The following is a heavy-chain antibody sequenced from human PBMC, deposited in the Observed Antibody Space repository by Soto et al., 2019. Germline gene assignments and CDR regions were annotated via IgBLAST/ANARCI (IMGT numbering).Heavy chain of an antibody. D-gene: IGHD3-10*01. Sequence: QVQLVESGGGLVKPGGSLRLSCAASGFTFSDYYMSWIRQAPGKGLEWVSYISSSGSTIYYAESVKGRFTISRDNAKNSRYLQMNSLRAEDTAVYYCARADYYGSVKKMDFWGKGTTVTVSS. CDR2: ISSSGSTI. J-gene: IGHJ6*04. CDR1: GFTFSDYY. CDR3: ARADYYGSVKKMDF. V-gene: IGHV3-11*01.